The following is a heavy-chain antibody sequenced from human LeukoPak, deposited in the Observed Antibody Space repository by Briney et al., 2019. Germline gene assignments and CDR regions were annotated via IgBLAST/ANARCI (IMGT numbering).Heavy chain of an antibody. V-gene: IGHV3-30*18. CDR1: GFTFSSYG. J-gene: IGHJ4*02. CDR2: ISYDGSNK. Sequence: GGSLRLSCAASGFTFSSYGMHWVRQAPGKGLGWVAVISYDGSNKYYADSVKGRFTISRDNSKNTLYLQMSSLRAEDTAVYYCAKDFLAWFGESPPDYWGQGTLVTVSS. CDR3: AKDFLAWFGESPPDY. D-gene: IGHD3-10*01.